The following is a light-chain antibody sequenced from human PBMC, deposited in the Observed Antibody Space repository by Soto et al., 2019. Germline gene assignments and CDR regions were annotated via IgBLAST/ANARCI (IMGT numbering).Light chain of an antibody. CDR2: GAT. Sequence: DIQMTQSPSSLSASVGDRVTITCRASQGIKNELGWYQQKSGLAPKRLIFGATTLQSGVPSRFSGSASGTDFSLIISSLQPEDFATYYCLQYNHYPPTFGQGTKVDI. J-gene: IGKJ1*01. CDR1: QGIKNE. CDR3: LQYNHYPPT. V-gene: IGKV1-17*01.